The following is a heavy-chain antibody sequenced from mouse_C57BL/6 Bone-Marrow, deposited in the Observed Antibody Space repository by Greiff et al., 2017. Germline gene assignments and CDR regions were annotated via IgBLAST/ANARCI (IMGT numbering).Heavy chain of an antibody. J-gene: IGHJ3*01. CDR3: ASDYGSSLFAY. Sequence: EVQLQQSGPELVKPGASVKISCKASGYTFTDYYMNWVKQSHGKSLEWIGDINPNNGGTSYNQKFKGKATLTVDKSSSTAYMELRSLTSEDSAVYYCASDYGSSLFAYWGHGTLVTVSA. CDR2: INPNNGGT. D-gene: IGHD1-1*01. V-gene: IGHV1-26*01. CDR1: GYTFTDYY.